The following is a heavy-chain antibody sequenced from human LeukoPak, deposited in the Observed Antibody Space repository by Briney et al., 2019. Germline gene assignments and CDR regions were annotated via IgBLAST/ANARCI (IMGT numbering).Heavy chain of an antibody. CDR3: ARVLTGRDY. V-gene: IGHV3-11*06. D-gene: IGHD3-9*01. Sequence: GRFTISGDNAKNSLYLQMNSLRAEDTAVYYCARVLTGRDYWGQGTLVTVSS. J-gene: IGHJ4*02.